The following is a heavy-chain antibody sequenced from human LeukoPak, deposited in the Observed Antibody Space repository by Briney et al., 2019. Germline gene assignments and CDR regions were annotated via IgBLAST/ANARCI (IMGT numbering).Heavy chain of an antibody. CDR2: ISSSGSTI. CDR1: GGSISSSSYY. V-gene: IGHV3-11*04. CDR3: SASGSGLYYYYYMDV. D-gene: IGHD3-10*01. Sequence: LSLTCTVSGGSISSSSYYMSWIRQAPGKGLEWVSYISSSGSTIYYADSVKGRFTISRDNAKNSLYLQMNSLRAEDTAVYYCSASGSGLYYYYYMDVWGKGTTVTVSS. J-gene: IGHJ6*03.